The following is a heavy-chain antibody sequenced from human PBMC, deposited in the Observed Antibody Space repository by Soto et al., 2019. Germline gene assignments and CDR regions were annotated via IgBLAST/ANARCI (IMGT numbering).Heavy chain of an antibody. Sequence: QVQLRESGPGLVKPSQTLSLSCSVSGASIAGGSYYWSWIRQPPGKVLEWIGYIPSRGRPFYNPSLTSRVTISADTSNNHLSLQMTSVTAADTAVYYCARDQYSGYDFALWGQGTLVTVSS. D-gene: IGHD5-12*01. V-gene: IGHV4-30-4*01. J-gene: IGHJ4*02. CDR3: ARDQYSGYDFAL. CDR1: GASIAGGSYY. CDR2: IPSRGRP.